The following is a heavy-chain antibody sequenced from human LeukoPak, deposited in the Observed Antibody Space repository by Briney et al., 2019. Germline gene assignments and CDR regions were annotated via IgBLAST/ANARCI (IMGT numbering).Heavy chain of an antibody. D-gene: IGHD6-13*01. CDR1: GFTFSSYG. CDR3: ARDRSSTWSLDY. V-gene: IGHV3-30*02. CDR2: IRYDGSNK. Sequence: GVSLRLSCAASGFTFSSYGVHWVRQAPGKGLEWVAFIRYDGSNKYYADSVKGRFTISRDNSKNSLYLQMNSLRADDTAVYYCARDRSSTWSLDYWGQGTLVTVSS. J-gene: IGHJ4*02.